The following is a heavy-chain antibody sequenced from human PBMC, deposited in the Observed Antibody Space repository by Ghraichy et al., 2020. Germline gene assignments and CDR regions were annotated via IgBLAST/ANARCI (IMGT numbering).Heavy chain of an antibody. J-gene: IGHJ4*02. Sequence: GGSLRLSCAASGFTFSSYAMSWVRQAPGKGLEWVSAISGSGGSTYYADSVKGRFTISRDNSKNTLYLQMNSLRAEDTAVYYCAKDPYSGYAEGLYFDYWGQGTLVTVSS. CDR1: GFTFSSYA. CDR2: ISGSGGST. D-gene: IGHD5-12*01. V-gene: IGHV3-23*01. CDR3: AKDPYSGYAEGLYFDY.